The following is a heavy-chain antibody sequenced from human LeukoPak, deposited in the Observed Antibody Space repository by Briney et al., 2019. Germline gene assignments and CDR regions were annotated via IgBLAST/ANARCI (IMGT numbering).Heavy chain of an antibody. CDR1: GGSFSGYY. J-gene: IGHJ4*02. Sequence: PSETLSLTCAVYGGSFSGYYWSWIRQPPGKGLEWIGEINHSGSTNYNPSLKSRVTISVDTSKNQFPLKLSSVTAADTAVYYCARGYRAAGTASHPYFDYWGQGTLVTVSS. CDR2: INHSGST. V-gene: IGHV4-34*01. D-gene: IGHD6-13*01. CDR3: ARGYRAAGTASHPYFDY.